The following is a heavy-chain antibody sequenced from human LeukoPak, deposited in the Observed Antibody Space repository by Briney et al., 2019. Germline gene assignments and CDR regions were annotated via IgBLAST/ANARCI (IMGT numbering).Heavy chain of an antibody. V-gene: IGHV3-74*01. CDR3: ARDPGGVLVNYYFDF. Sequence: GGSLRLSCAASGFTFSSYWMHWARQAPGQGLVWVSRINTDGSSTSYADSVKGRFTVSRDNAKNTLYLQMNSLRAEDTAVYYCARDPGGVLVNYYFDFWGQGTLVTVSS. CDR2: INTDGSST. CDR1: GFTFSSYW. D-gene: IGHD2-8*02. J-gene: IGHJ4*02.